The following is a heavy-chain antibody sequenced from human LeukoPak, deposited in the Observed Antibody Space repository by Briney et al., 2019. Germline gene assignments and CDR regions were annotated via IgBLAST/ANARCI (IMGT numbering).Heavy chain of an antibody. CDR3: AREYGDFDY. CDR2: INASGRT. V-gene: IGHV4-4*07. Sequence: SETLSLTCTVSGDSINNYYWSWIRQPAGKGLEWIGRINASGRTNYNSDLKSRVTMSVDTTKNQFSLRVKSVTAADTAVYYCAREYGDFDYWGQGTLVTVYS. J-gene: IGHJ4*02. CDR1: GDSINNYY. D-gene: IGHD4-17*01.